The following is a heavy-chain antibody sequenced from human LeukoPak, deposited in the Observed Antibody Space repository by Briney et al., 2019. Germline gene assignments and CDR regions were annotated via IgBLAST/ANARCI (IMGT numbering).Heavy chain of an antibody. CDR1: GFTFSSYE. CDR2: IKQDGSEK. CDR3: AGGSGWLIDY. V-gene: IGHV3-7*01. J-gene: IGHJ4*02. D-gene: IGHD5-12*01. Sequence: GGSLRLSCAASGFTFSSYEMNWVRQAPGKGLEWVANIKQDGSEKNYVDSLKGRFTISRDNAKNSLYLQMNSLRVEDTAVSYCAGGSGWLIDYWGQGTLVTVSS.